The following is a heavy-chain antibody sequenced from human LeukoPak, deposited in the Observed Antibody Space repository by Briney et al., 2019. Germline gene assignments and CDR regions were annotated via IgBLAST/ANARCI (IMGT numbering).Heavy chain of an antibody. V-gene: IGHV4-39*07. D-gene: IGHD6-13*01. CDR1: GGSISSSSYY. Sequence: PSETLSLTCTVSGGSISSSSYYWGWIRQPPGKGLEWIGSIYYSGSTYYNPSLKSRVTISVDTSKNQFSLKLSSVTAADTAVYYCVRATRSHIAAAGGDYWGQGTLVTVSS. CDR2: IYYSGST. CDR3: VRATRSHIAAAGGDY. J-gene: IGHJ4*02.